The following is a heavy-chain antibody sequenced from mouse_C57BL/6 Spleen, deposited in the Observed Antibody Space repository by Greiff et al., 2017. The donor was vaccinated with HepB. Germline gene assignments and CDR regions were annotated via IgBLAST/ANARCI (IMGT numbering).Heavy chain of an antibody. J-gene: IGHJ4*01. CDR1: GYTFTSYW. CDR2: INPSSGYT. Sequence: VQLQQSGAELAKPGASVKLSCKASGYTFTSYWMHWVKQRPGQGLEWIGYINPSSGYTKYNQKFKDKATLTADKSSSTAYMQLSSLTYEDSAVYYCARLYYGNSYAMDYWGQGTSVTVSS. V-gene: IGHV1-7*01. D-gene: IGHD2-1*01. CDR3: ARLYYGNSYAMDY.